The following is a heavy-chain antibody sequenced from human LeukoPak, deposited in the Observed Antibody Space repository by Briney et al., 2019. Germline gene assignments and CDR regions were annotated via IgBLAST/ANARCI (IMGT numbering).Heavy chain of an antibody. CDR1: GFTFSSYE. CDR2: ISSSGSTI. J-gene: IGHJ4*02. V-gene: IGHV3-48*03. D-gene: IGHD5-12*01. CDR3: ARDRWGYSGYDPFDY. Sequence: GGSLRLSCAASGFTFSSYEMNWVRQAPGKGLEWVSYISSSGSTIYYADSVKGRFTISRDNAKNSLYQQMNSLRAEDTAVYYCARDRWGYSGYDPFDYWGQGTLVTVSS.